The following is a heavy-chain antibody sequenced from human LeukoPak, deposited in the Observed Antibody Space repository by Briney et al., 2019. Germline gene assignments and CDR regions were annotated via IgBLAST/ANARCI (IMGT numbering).Heavy chain of an antibody. CDR3: ARDWRRIAAAGTNNWFDP. J-gene: IGHJ5*02. CDR1: GYTFTSYA. Sequence: GASVKVSCKASGYTFTSYAMHWVRQAPGQRLEWMGWINAGNGITKYSQKFQGRVTITRDTSASTAYMELSSLRSEDTAVYYCARDWRRIAAAGTNNWFDPWGQGTLVTVSS. CDR2: INAGNGIT. V-gene: IGHV1-3*01. D-gene: IGHD6-13*01.